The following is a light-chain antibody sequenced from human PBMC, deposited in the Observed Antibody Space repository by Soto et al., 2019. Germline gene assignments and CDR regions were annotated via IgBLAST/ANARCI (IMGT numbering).Light chain of an antibody. Sequence: EIVLTQSPGTLSLSPGERATLSCRASQSVSSSYLAWYQQKPGQAPRLLIYGASNRATGIPARFSGSGSATDFTLTISSLEPEDFAVYYCQQRNYWPITFGQGTRLEIK. V-gene: IGKV3D-20*02. CDR2: GAS. CDR3: QQRNYWPIT. J-gene: IGKJ5*01. CDR1: QSVSSSY.